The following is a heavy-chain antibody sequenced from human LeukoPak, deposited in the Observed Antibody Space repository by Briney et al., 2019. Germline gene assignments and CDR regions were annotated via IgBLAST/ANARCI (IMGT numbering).Heavy chain of an antibody. CDR2: IHTSGTT. V-gene: IGHV4-4*07. Sequence: SETLSLTCTVSGGSISSYYWSCIRQPAGKGLEWIGHIHTSGTTNYSPSLKSRVTMSEDTSKNQFSLKLSSVTAADTAVYYCARSSAGLFDNWGQGTLVTVSS. CDR3: ARSSAGLFDN. CDR1: GGSISSYY. J-gene: IGHJ4*02. D-gene: IGHD6-19*01.